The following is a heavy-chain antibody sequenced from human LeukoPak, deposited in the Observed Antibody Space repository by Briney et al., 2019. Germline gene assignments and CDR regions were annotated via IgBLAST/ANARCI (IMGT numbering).Heavy chain of an antibody. CDR3: AADPRFQRELTSTAFDP. D-gene: IGHD1-26*01. CDR2: INASGGST. CDR1: GYTFTSYY. V-gene: IGHV1-46*01. Sequence: ASVKVSCKASGYTFTSYYMHWVRQAPGQGLEWMGIINASGGSTSYAQKFQGRVTMTRDTSTSTVYMDLSSLRSEDTAVYYCAADPRFQRELTSTAFDPWGQGTLVTVSS. J-gene: IGHJ5*02.